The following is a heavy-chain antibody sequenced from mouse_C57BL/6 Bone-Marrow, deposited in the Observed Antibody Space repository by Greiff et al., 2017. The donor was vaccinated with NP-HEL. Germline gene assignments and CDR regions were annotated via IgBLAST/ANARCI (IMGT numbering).Heavy chain of an antibody. Sequence: VQVVESGPGLVQPSQSLSITCTVSGFSLTSYGVHWVRQPPGKGLEWLGVIWSGGSTDYNAAFISRLSISKDNSKSQVFFKMNSLQADDTAIYYCAKMAPFAYWGQGTLVTVSA. J-gene: IGHJ3*01. CDR2: IWSGGST. V-gene: IGHV2-4*01. CDR3: AKMAPFAY. CDR1: GFSLTSYG.